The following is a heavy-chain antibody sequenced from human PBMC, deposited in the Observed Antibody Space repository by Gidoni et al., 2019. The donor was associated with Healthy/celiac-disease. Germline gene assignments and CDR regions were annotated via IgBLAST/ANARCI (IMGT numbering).Heavy chain of an antibody. CDR2: RAYDGRNK. V-gene: IGHV3-30*04. CDR3: ARAYGGAFDI. Sequence: QVPLVESGVGVVQPGRSLRLSCAASGFTFSSYAMHWVRQAPGKGLEWVAVRAYDGRNKYYADSVKGRFTISRDNSKNTLYLQMNSLRAEDTAVYYCARAYGGAFDIWGQGTMVTVSS. CDR1: GFTFSSYA. J-gene: IGHJ3*02. D-gene: IGHD4-17*01.